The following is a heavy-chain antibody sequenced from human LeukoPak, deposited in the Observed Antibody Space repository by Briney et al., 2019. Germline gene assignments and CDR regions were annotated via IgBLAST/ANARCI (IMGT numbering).Heavy chain of an antibody. CDR3: ARSLSITMIVVDY. D-gene: IGHD3-22*01. Sequence: PSETLSLTCTVSGGSISSYYWSWIRQPPGKGLEWIGYIYYSGSTNYNPSLKSRVTISVDTSKNQFSLKLSSVTAADTAVYYCARSLSITMIVVDYWGQGTLVTVSS. CDR1: GGSISSYY. V-gene: IGHV4-59*08. CDR2: IYYSGST. J-gene: IGHJ4*02.